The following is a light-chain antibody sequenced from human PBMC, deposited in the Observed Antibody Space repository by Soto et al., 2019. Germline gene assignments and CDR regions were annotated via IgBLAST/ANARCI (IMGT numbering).Light chain of an antibody. V-gene: IGKV1-33*01. CDR2: DAS. CDR3: QQFEDFPRAII. J-gene: IGKJ5*01. CDR1: QDISTY. Sequence: DMQMTQSPSSLSASVGDRVTITCQASQDISTYLNWYQQKPGKAPKLLIYDASNLETGVPSRFSGSGSGTDFTFIISSLQPEDIATYYCQQFEDFPRAIIFGQGTRLDLK.